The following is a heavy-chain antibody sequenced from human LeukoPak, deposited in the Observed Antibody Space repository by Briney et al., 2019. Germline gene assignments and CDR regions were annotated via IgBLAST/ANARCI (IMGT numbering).Heavy chain of an antibody. CDR1: GFSLGSYS. V-gene: IGHV3-21*01. J-gene: IGHJ4*02. CDR2: ISSTSGYR. D-gene: IGHD1-14*01. Sequence: PGGSLRLSCAGSGFSLGSYSMNWVRQAPGRGLERVSSISSTSGYRYYADSVKGRFTISRDNAKNSLFLQMNSLRAEDTAVYYCARGILSTGLIDYWGQGTLVTVSS. CDR3: ARGILSTGLIDY.